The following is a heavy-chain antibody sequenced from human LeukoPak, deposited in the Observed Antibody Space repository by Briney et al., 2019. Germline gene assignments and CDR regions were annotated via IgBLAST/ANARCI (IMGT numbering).Heavy chain of an antibody. CDR2: MNPNNGYT. J-gene: IGHJ4*02. CDR3: ARVPDASSSVDS. CDR1: GYIFTGYY. V-gene: IGHV1-2*02. D-gene: IGHD6-6*01. Sequence: RASVTVSCKASGYIFTGYYLHWVRQAPGQGLEWMGLMNPNNGYTNYAQKFQGRVTMTRDTSISTAYMDLSGLSYDDTAVYFCARVPDASSSVDSWGRGTLVTVSS.